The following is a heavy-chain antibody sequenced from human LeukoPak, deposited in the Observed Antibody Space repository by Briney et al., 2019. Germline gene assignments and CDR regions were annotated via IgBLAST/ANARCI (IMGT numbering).Heavy chain of an antibody. J-gene: IGHJ4*02. CDR3: ASSIAVAGRSSGNTFDY. CDR1: GGSISSYY. CDR2: IYTSGST. D-gene: IGHD6-19*01. Sequence: PSETLSLTCTVSGGSISSYYWSWIRQPAGKGLEWIGCIYTSGSTNYNPSLKSRVTMSVDTSKNQFSLKLSSVTAADTAVYYCASSIAVAGRSSGNTFDYWGQGTLVTVSS. V-gene: IGHV4-4*07.